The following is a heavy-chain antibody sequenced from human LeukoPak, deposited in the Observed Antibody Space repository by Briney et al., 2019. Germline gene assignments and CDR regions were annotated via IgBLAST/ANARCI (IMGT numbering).Heavy chain of an antibody. Sequence: GESLKISCQAFGYSFTTYWIGWVRQMPGKGLECMGIIYPGDSDVRYSPSFQGQVTISADKSISTAYLQWSSLKASDTAMYYCARTPSFDFWSGSLFYYFDYWGQGTLVTVSS. CDR2: IYPGDSDV. CDR1: GYSFTTYW. V-gene: IGHV5-51*01. CDR3: ARTPSFDFWSGSLFYYFDY. D-gene: IGHD3-3*01. J-gene: IGHJ4*02.